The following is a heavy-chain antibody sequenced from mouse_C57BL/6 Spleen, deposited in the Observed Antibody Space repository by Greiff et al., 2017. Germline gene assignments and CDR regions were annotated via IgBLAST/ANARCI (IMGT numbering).Heavy chain of an antibody. CDR3: ARRDHFDY. V-gene: IGHV14-2*01. CDR2: IDPEDGET. J-gene: IGHJ2*01. CDR1: GFNIKDYY. D-gene: IGHD3-3*01. Sequence: VQLQQSGAELVKPGASVKLSCTASGFNIKDYYMHWVKQRTEQGLEWIGRIDPEDGETKYAPKFPGKATITTDTSSNTAYLQLSSLTSEDTAVYYCARRDHFDYWGQGTTLTVSS.